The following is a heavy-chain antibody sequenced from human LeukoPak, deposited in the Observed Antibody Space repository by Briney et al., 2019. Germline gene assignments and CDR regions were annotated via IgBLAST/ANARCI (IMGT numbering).Heavy chain of an antibody. Sequence: GGSLRLSCAASGFTFSSYGMHWVRQAPGKGLEWVAVIWYDGSNKYYADSVKGRFTISRDNSKNTLYLQMNSLRAEDTAVYYCARDFWSGYPLFDYWGQGTLVTVSS. J-gene: IGHJ4*02. CDR1: GFTFSSYG. CDR2: IWYDGSNK. CDR3: ARDFWSGYPLFDY. V-gene: IGHV3-33*01. D-gene: IGHD3-3*01.